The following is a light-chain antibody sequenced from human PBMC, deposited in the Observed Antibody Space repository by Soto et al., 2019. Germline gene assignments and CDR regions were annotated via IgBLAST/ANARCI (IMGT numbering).Light chain of an antibody. Sequence: EILMTQSPATLSVSPGERATLSCRASQSVSSNLAWYQQKAGHAPRLLIYDASTRATGIPARFSGSGSGTDFTLTISSLQSEDFAVYFCHQYNNWPPEDTLGQGNKLEIK. CDR2: DAS. V-gene: IGKV3D-15*01. J-gene: IGKJ2*01. CDR3: HQYNNWPPEDT. CDR1: QSVSSN.